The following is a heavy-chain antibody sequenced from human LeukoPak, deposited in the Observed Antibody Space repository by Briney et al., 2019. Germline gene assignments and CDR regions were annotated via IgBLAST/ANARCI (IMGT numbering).Heavy chain of an antibody. CDR2: ITYDGSEM. J-gene: IGHJ5*02. CDR1: GFTFSSYG. V-gene: IGHV3-30*19. CDR3: ARNRGYTYDYVSFDP. D-gene: IGHD5-18*01. Sequence: GGSLRLSCAASGFTFSSYGMYWVRQAPGKGLECVAFITYDGSEMYYADSVKGRFTISRDNSRDTLYLQVNSLRGDDTAIYYCARNRGYTYDYVSFDPWGQGTLVTVSS.